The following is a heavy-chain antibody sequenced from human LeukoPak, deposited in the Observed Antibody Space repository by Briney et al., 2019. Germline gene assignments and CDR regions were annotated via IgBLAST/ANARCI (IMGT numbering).Heavy chain of an antibody. J-gene: IGHJ4*02. V-gene: IGHV3-21*01. Sequence: GGSLRLSCAASGFTFSSYAIHWVRQAPGKGLEWVSSISSSSSYIYYADSVKGRFTISRDNAKNSLYLQMNSLRAEDTAVYYCASSTRNYSDYWGQGTLVTVSS. CDR1: GFTFSSYA. CDR2: ISSSSSYI. D-gene: IGHD2-2*01. CDR3: ASSTRNYSDY.